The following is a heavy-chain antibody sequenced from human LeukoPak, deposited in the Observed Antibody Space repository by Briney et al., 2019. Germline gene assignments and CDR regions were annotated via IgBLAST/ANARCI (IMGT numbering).Heavy chain of an antibody. CDR2: IYSSGST. Sequence: SETLSLTCTASGGSISSFYWSWIRQPPGKGLEWIGYIYSSGSTNYNPSLRSRVTISVDTSKNQLSLNLRSVTAADTALYSCAKHGLSCGGSSCYPNWFDSWGQGILVTVSS. V-gene: IGHV4-59*08. D-gene: IGHD2-15*01. CDR3: AKHGLSCGGSSCYPNWFDS. J-gene: IGHJ5*01. CDR1: GGSISSFY.